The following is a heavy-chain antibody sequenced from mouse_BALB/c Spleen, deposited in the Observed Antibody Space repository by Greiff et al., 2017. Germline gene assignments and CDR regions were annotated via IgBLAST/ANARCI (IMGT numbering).Heavy chain of an antibody. J-gene: IGHJ1*01. CDR3: ANYYGSSYWYFDV. CDR2: INSNGGST. Sequence: EVMLVESGGGLVQPGGSLKLSCAASGFTFSSYGMSWVRQTPDKRLELVATINSNGGSTYYPDSVKGRFTISRDNAKNTLYLQMSSLKSEDTAMYYCANYYGSSYWYFDVWGAGTTVTVSS. CDR1: GFTFSSYG. D-gene: IGHD1-1*01. V-gene: IGHV5-6-3*01.